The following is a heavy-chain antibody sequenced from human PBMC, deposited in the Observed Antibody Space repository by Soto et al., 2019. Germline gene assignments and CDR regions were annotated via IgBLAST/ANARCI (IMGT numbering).Heavy chain of an antibody. Sequence: SETLSLTCTVSGGSINSYYWSWIRQPPGKGLEWIGYIYYSGSTNYNPSLKSRVTISVDTSKNQFSLKLSSVTAADTAVYYCARHPPYYYDSSGYFDYWGQGTLVTVSS. D-gene: IGHD3-22*01. V-gene: IGHV4-59*08. CDR3: ARHPPYYYDSSGYFDY. J-gene: IGHJ4*02. CDR1: GGSINSYY. CDR2: IYYSGST.